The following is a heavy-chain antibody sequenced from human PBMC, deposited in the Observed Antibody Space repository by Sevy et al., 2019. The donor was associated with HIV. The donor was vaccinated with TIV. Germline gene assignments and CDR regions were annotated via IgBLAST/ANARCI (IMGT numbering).Heavy chain of an antibody. V-gene: IGHV3-30*04. Sequence: GGSLRLSCAASGFTFSIYAIHWVRQAPGKGLEWVTVISYDGGNIYYADSVMGRFTVSRANSKDTVYLQMNSLRPEDTAVYYCARDLPSAVINPFYYYGMDVWGQGTTVTVSS. CDR2: ISYDGGNI. CDR1: GFTFSIYA. J-gene: IGHJ6*02. CDR3: ARDLPSAVINPFYYYGMDV. D-gene: IGHD2-21*01.